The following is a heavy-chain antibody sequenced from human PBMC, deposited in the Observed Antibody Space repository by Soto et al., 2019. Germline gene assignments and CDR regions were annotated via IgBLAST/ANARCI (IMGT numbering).Heavy chain of an antibody. CDR1: GGAFSDYA. J-gene: IGHJ6*02. D-gene: IGHD2-15*01. Sequence: QVQLVQSGAEVKKPGSSVKVSCKASGGAFSDYAFSWVRQAPGQGLEWLGGIMPIFRAPDYAQKFQGRVTITADEFTRTAYMEMNSLRSEDTAEYYCASWLKGPDIGNYYYGMDVWGQGTTVTVS. CDR2: IMPIFRAP. CDR3: ASWLKGPDIGNYYYGMDV. V-gene: IGHV1-69*12.